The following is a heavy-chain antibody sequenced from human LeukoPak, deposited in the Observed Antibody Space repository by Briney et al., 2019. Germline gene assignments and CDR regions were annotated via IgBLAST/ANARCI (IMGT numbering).Heavy chain of an antibody. D-gene: IGHD5-18*01. Sequence: SGPTLVNPTQTLTLTCTFSWFSLSTRGVAVGWIRQPPVKALEWLALNYWDDDKRYSPSLKSRLSITKDTPKNQVVLTMTNMDPVDTATYYCAHSEDTALVHDAFDIWGQGTMVTVSS. CDR3: AHSEDTALVHDAFDI. CDR2: NYWDDDK. J-gene: IGHJ3*02. V-gene: IGHV2-5*02. CDR1: WFSLSTRGVA.